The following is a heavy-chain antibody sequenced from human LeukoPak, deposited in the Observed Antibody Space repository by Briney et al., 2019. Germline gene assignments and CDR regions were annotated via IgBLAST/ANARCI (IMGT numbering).Heavy chain of an antibody. Sequence: PSETLSLTCTVSGGSISSSSYYWGWIRQPPGKGLEWIGSIYYSGSTYYNPSLKSRVTISVDTSKNQFSLKLSSVTAADTAVYYCARVGTGPRHYYYYMDVWGKGTTVTVCS. CDR2: IYYSGST. V-gene: IGHV4-39*07. CDR1: GGSISSSSYY. D-gene: IGHD1-14*01. J-gene: IGHJ6*03. CDR3: ARVGTGPRHYYYYMDV.